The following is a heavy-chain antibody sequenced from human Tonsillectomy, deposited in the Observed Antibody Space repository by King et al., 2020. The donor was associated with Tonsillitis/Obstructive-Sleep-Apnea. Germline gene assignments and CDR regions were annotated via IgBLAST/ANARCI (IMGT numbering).Heavy chain of an antibody. J-gene: IGHJ6*03. CDR2: IRNKANSYTT. CDR1: GFTFSDHY. V-gene: IGHV3-72*01. CDR3: ARDRLYYMDV. Sequence: VQLVESGGGLVQPGGSLRLSCAASGFTFSDHYMDWVRQAPGKGLEWVGRIRNKANSYTTQYAASVKGRFTISRDESKNSLYLEMNSLKTEDTAVYYCARDRLYYMDVRGKGTTVTVSS.